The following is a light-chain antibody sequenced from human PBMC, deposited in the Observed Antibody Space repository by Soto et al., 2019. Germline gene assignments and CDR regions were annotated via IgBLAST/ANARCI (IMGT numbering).Light chain of an antibody. CDR1: QGISSY. CDR2: DAS. Sequence: DIQLTQSPSFLSASVGDRVTITCRARQGISSYLAWFQQKPGEAPNLLISDASVIQSGVPSRFSGSGSGSEFTLTISSLQPEDFATYYCQQLHTYPYTFGQGTKVEIK. V-gene: IGKV1-9*01. J-gene: IGKJ2*01. CDR3: QQLHTYPYT.